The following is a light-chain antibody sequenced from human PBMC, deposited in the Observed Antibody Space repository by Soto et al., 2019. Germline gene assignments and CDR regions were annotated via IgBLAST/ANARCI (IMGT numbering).Light chain of an antibody. CDR3: QQYNNWPRT. Sequence: IVMPRSPATLSVSPGETATLSCRTSQSVSSNLAWYQQKPGQAPRLLIYGASTRATGIPARFSGSGSGTEFTLTISSLQSEDFAVYYCQQYNNWPRTFGQGTKVDIK. CDR1: QSVSSN. J-gene: IGKJ1*01. CDR2: GAS. V-gene: IGKV3-15*01.